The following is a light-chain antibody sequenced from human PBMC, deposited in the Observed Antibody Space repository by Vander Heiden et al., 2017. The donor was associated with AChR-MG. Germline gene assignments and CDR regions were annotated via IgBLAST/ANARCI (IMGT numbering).Light chain of an antibody. CDR3: QQDGSSPYT. CDR2: GGS. J-gene: IGKJ2*01. V-gene: IGKV3-20*01. Sequence: TQSLRSLPSSPALRATLPCTASQSVSSSYLAWYQHEPGQAPKLLIYGGSSRATGIPDRFSCSGSGTDFTLTISRLEPEDFAVYYCQQDGSSPYTFGQGTKLEVK. CDR1: QSVSSSY.